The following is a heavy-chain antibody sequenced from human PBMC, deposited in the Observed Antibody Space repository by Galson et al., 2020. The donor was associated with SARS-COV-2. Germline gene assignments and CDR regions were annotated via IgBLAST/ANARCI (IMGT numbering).Heavy chain of an antibody. J-gene: IGHJ4*02. CDR2: TYDRGTT. CDR1: GGSISTSIHY. Sequence: ASETLSLTCTVSGGSISTSIHYWNWIRQPPGKGLEWIGNTYDRGTTHYNPSLKGRVTISGDPSRNQFSLELTSVTAADTAVYYCARNDLGEPYFDYWGQGTLVTVSS. CDR3: ARNDLGEPYFDY. D-gene: IGHD1-1*01. V-gene: IGHV4-39*01.